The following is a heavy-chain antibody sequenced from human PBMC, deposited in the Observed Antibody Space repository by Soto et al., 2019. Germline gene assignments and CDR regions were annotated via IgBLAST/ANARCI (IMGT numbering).Heavy chain of an antibody. Sequence: SVKVSCKASGGTFSSYAISWVRQAPGQGLEWMGGIIPIFGTANYAQKFQGRVTITADESTSTAYMELSSLRSEDTAVYYCASVYYGSGSYYPFDYWGQGTLVTASS. CDR1: GGTFSSYA. D-gene: IGHD3-10*01. J-gene: IGHJ4*02. V-gene: IGHV1-69*13. CDR2: IIPIFGTA. CDR3: ASVYYGSGSYYPFDY.